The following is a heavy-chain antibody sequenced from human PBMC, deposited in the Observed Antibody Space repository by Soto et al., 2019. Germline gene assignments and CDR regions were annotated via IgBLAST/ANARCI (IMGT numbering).Heavy chain of an antibody. CDR3: ARVGRMTTVVSHFDY. J-gene: IGHJ4*02. CDR2: ISGSGSYT. Sequence: EVQLLESGGGLVQRGDSLRLSCAASGFTFNNYAVTWVRQAPGKGLEWVSVISGSGSYTYYADSVKGRFTISRDSFKNTLYLQMNSLRADDTAVYYCARVGRMTTVVSHFDYWGRGTLVTVSS. D-gene: IGHD4-17*01. CDR1: GFTFNNYA. V-gene: IGHV3-23*01.